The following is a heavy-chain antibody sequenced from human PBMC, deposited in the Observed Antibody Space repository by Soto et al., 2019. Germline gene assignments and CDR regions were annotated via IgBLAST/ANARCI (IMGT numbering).Heavy chain of an antibody. CDR3: HGYGY. V-gene: IGHV3-53*01. Sequence: VQVVESGGGLIQPGGSLRLSCEVSGFSVTANYTSWVRQAPGKGLEWVSVIFSGGGTDYVDSVKGRFTISRDISKSTLYLQMNSLRAEDTAVYYCHGYGYWGQGTLVTVSS. D-gene: IGHD5-12*01. CDR1: GFSVTANY. J-gene: IGHJ4*02. CDR2: IFSGGGT.